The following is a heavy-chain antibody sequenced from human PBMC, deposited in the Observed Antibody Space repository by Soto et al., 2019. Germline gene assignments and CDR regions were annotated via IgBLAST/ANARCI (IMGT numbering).Heavy chain of an antibody. J-gene: IGHJ6*02. CDR3: AAASPPRIAAAGTGYYYYYGMDV. CDR2: IVVGSGNT. V-gene: IGHV1-58*01. D-gene: IGHD6-13*01. Sequence: ASVKVSCKASGFTFTSSAVQWVRQARGQRLEWIGWIVVGSGNTNYARKFQERVTITRDMSTSTAYMELSSLRSEDTAVYYCAAASPPRIAAAGTGYYYYYGMDVWRQGTTVTVSS. CDR1: GFTFTSSA.